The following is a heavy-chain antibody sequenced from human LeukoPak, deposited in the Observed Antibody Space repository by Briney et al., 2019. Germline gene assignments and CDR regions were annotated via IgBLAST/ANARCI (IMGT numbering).Heavy chain of an antibody. CDR2: INSDGSGT. V-gene: IGHV3-74*01. D-gene: IGHD3-22*01. CDR3: ARGNYYDSSGPGGY. J-gene: IGHJ4*02. CDR1: GFTFSAHW. Sequence: PGGSLRLSCAASGFTFSAHWMHWVRQAPGKGLVWVSRINSDGSGTNYADSVKGRFTISRDNAKNTLYLQMNSLRAEDTAVYYCARGNYYDSSGPGGYWGQGTLVIVSS.